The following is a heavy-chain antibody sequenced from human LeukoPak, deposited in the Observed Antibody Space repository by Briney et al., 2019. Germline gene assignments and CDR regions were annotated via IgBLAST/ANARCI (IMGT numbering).Heavy chain of an antibody. CDR1: GGSISSYY. CDR2: IYYSGST. CDR3: ARVKSSSWYPYYYYGMDV. Sequence: KPSETLPLTCTVSGGSISSYYWSWIRQPPGKGLEWIGYIYYSGSTNYNPSLKSRVTISVDTSKNQFSLKLSSVTAADTAVYYCARVKSSSWYPYYYYGMDVWGQGTTVTVSS. J-gene: IGHJ6*02. V-gene: IGHV4-59*01. D-gene: IGHD6-13*01.